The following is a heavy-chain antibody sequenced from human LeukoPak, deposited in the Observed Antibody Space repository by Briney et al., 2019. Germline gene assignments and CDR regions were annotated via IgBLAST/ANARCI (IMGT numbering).Heavy chain of an antibody. CDR3: ARLHASGWTYYFDY. CDR1: GGSITSSPYY. CDR2: IYYSGST. J-gene: IGHJ4*02. V-gene: IGHV4-39*01. D-gene: IGHD6-19*01. Sequence: SETLSLTCTVSGGSITSSPYYWGWIRRPPGKGLEWIGSIYYSGSTYYNPSLKSRVTISVDTSKNQFSLKLSSVTAADTAVYYCARLHASGWTYYFDYWGQGTLVTVSS.